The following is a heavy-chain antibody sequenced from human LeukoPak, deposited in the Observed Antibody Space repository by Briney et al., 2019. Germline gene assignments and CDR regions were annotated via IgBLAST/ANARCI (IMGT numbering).Heavy chain of an antibody. D-gene: IGHD5-24*01. V-gene: IGHV3-30*01. CDR1: GFTFSSYA. Sequence: GRSLRLSCAASGFTFSSYAMHWVRQAPGKGLEWVAVISYDGSNKYYADSVKGRFTISRDNSKNTLYLQMNSLRAEDTAVYYCARDKTHGYNYPYYLDYWGQGTLVTVYS. CDR3: ARDKTHGYNYPYYLDY. J-gene: IGHJ4*02. CDR2: ISYDGSNK.